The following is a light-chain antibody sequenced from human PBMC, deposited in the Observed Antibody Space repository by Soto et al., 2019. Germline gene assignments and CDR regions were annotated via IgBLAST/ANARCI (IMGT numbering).Light chain of an antibody. Sequence: EIAMTQSPATLSVSPGERATLSCRASQSVSSNLAWYQQKPGQAPRLLIYGASTRATGIPARFSGSGSGTEFTLTISSLQSEDFAVYYCHQYDNWPKTFGQGTRLEN. V-gene: IGKV3-15*01. CDR2: GAS. CDR1: QSVSSN. J-gene: IGKJ5*01. CDR3: HQYDNWPKT.